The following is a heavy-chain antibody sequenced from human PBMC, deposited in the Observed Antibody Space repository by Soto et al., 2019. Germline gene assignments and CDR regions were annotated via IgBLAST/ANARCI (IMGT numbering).Heavy chain of an antibody. J-gene: IGHJ6*02. CDR2: ISGSGGST. CDR1: GFTFSSYA. V-gene: IGHV3-23*01. CDR3: AKDRTINYYYYYGMHV. Sequence: QPVGSLRLSCAASGFTFSSYAMSWVRQAPGKGLEWVSAISGSGGSTYYADSVKGRFTISRDNSKNTLYLQMNSLRAEDTAVYYCAKDRTINYYYYYGMHVWGPGTTLTVS.